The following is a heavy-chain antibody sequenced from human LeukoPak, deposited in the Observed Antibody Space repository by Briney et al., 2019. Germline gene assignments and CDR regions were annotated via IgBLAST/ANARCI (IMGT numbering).Heavy chain of an antibody. V-gene: IGHV3-7*01. CDR2: INRDGSEK. Sequence: GGSLRLSCAASGFTFSSYWMTWVRQAPGKGLEWVANINRDGSEKNYVDSVKGRFTISRGNAKNSLYLQMNSLRAEDTAVYYCASWRWLQSDVDYWGQGTLVTVSS. D-gene: IGHD5-24*01. CDR3: ASWRWLQSDVDY. CDR1: GFTFSSYW. J-gene: IGHJ4*02.